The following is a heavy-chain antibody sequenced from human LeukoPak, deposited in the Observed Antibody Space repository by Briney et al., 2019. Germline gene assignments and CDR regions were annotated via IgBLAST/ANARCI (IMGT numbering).Heavy chain of an antibody. CDR3: AHISSSWPDY. CDR1: GFTLSSYW. CDR2: INSDGSST. D-gene: IGHD6-13*01. V-gene: IGHV3-74*01. J-gene: IGHJ4*02. Sequence: GGSLRLSCAASGFTLSSYWMHWVRQAPGKGLVWVSRINSDGSSTYYADSVKGRFTISRDNSKNTLYLQMNSLRAEDTAVYYCAHISSSWPDYWGQGTLVTVSS.